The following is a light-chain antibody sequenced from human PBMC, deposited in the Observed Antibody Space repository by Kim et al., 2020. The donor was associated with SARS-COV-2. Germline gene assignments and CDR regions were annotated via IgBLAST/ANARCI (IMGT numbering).Light chain of an antibody. V-gene: IGLV2-14*04. CDR2: GVS. CDR3: SAHTTSSTYV. Sequence: GRAITITSSGTRRDVGYYNPVSWDEQHPAKAPNLIMYGVSERASGVSNRFSGSQCGNTASLTISGVRAEDEADYYCSAHTTSSTYVFGSGTKVTVL. J-gene: IGLJ1*01. CDR1: RRDVGYYNP.